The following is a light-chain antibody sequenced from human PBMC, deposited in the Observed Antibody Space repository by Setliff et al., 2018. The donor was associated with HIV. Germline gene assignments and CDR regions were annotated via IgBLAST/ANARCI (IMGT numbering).Light chain of an antibody. V-gene: IGLV2-14*01. J-gene: IGLJ1*01. CDR3: SSYAITNTLP. Sequence: QSALTQPAFVSGSPGQSITISCTGTSSDVGGYSYVSWYQQHPGKAPKLIIYEVRNRPSGVSNRFSGSKSGNTASLTISGLQAEDEADYYCSSYAITNTLPFGTGTKVTVL. CDR1: SSDVGGYSY. CDR2: EVR.